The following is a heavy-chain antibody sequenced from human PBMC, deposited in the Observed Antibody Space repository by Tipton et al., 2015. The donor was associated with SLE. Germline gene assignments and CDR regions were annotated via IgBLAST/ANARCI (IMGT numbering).Heavy chain of an antibody. V-gene: IGHV4-34*01. D-gene: IGHD3-10*01. CDR1: GGSFSGYY. Sequence: TLSLTCAVYGGSFSGYYWSWIRQPPGKGLEWIGEINHSGTTNYNPSLKSRVTISVDTSKNQFSLKLSSVTAADTAAYYCARELRAGYFDYWGQGTLVTVSS. CDR3: ARELRAGYFDY. J-gene: IGHJ4*02. CDR2: INHSGTT.